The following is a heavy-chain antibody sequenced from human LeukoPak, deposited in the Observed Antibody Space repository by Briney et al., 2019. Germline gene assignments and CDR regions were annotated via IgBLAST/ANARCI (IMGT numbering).Heavy chain of an antibody. D-gene: IGHD5-18*01. J-gene: IGHJ4*02. Sequence: SETLSLTCTVSGYSISSGYYWGWIRQPPGQGLEWIGSIYHSGSTYYNPSLKSRVTISVDTSKNQFSLKLSSVTAADTAVYYCAREGVYSYGYVDYWGQGTLVTVSS. CDR2: IYHSGST. CDR1: GYSISSGYY. CDR3: AREGVYSYGYVDY. V-gene: IGHV4-38-2*02.